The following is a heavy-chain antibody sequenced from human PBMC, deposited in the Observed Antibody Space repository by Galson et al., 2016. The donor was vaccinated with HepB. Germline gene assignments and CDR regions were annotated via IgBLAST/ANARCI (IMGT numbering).Heavy chain of an antibody. D-gene: IGHD6-19*01. CDR3: ARDGSGWLFDS. CDR2: IKRDGSEK. CDR1: GFTFSNYW. J-gene: IGHJ4*02. V-gene: IGHV3-7*01. Sequence: LRLSCAASGFTFSNYWMSWVRQPPGKGLEWVGNIKRDGSEKYYVDSVKGRFTISRDNAKNPLYLQMNSLRAEDTAVYYCARDGSGWLFDSWGQGTLVTVSS.